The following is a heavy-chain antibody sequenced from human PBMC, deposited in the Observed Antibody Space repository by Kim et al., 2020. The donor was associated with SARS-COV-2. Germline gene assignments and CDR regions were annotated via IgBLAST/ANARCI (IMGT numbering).Heavy chain of an antibody. CDR2: IIPILGIA. V-gene: IGHV1-69*02. J-gene: IGHJ4*02. Sequence: SVKVSCKASGGTFSSYTISWVRQAPGQGLEWMGRIIPILGIANYAQKFQGRVTITADKSTSTAYMELSSLRSEDTAVYYCAMHGVVNSYYFDYWGQGTLVTVSS. CDR3: AMHGVVNSYYFDY. D-gene: IGHD3-22*01. CDR1: GGTFSSYT.